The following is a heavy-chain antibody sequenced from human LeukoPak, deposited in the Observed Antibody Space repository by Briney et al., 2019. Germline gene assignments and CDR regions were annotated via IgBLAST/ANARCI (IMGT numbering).Heavy chain of an antibody. CDR2: ISYDGSDK. CDR1: GFPFSRHG. D-gene: IGHD3-22*01. J-gene: IGHJ4*02. CDR3: AKDLGSGFNSQDY. Sequence: GGSLRLSCAASGFPFSRHGIHWVRQAPGKGLEWVALISYDGSDKYYTDSVKGRFTISRDNSKNTLNLQMNSLRTEDMAVYYCAKDLGSGFNSQDYWGQGVLVTVSS. V-gene: IGHV3-30*18.